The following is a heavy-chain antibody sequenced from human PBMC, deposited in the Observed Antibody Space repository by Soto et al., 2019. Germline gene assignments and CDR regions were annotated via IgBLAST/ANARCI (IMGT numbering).Heavy chain of an antibody. CDR3: ARKDKSGYFNWYDP. J-gene: IGHJ5*02. Sequence: GESLKISCRTSGYRFTSYWIAWVRQMPCKGLEWMGIIFPSDSDTRYNPSFQGQVTISADRSTSTVFLQWASLKASDTAVYFCARKDKSGYFNWYDPWGQGTLVSVSS. V-gene: IGHV5-51*01. CDR1: GYRFTSYW. CDR2: IFPSDSDT. D-gene: IGHD3-22*01.